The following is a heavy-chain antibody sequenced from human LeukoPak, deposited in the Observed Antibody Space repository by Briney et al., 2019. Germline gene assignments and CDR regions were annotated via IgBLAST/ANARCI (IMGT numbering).Heavy chain of an antibody. Sequence: SETLSLTCTVSGGSISSYYWSWIRQPPGKGLEWIGYIYYSGSTYYNPSLKSRVTISVDTSKNQFSLKLSSVTAADTAVYYCARDAAKAQLAYFDYWGQGTLVTVSS. CDR1: GGSISSYY. J-gene: IGHJ4*02. V-gene: IGHV4-59*12. CDR2: IYYSGST. CDR3: ARDAAKAQLAYFDY. D-gene: IGHD6-13*01.